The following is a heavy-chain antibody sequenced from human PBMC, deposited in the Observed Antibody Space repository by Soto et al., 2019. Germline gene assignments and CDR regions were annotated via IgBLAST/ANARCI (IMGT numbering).Heavy chain of an antibody. J-gene: IGHJ4*02. D-gene: IGHD3-22*01. Sequence: GESLKISCKGSGYSFTSYWIGWVRQMPGKGLEWMGIIYPGDSDTRYSPSFQGQVTISADKSISTAYLKWSSLKASDTAMYYCARNYYDSSGYYWYFDYWGQGTLVTVSS. CDR2: IYPGDSDT. CDR3: ARNYYDSSGYYWYFDY. V-gene: IGHV5-51*01. CDR1: GYSFTSYW.